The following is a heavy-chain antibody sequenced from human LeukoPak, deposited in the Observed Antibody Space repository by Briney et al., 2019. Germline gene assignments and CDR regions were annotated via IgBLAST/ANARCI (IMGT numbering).Heavy chain of an antibody. V-gene: IGHV3-74*01. CDR3: ARGPNSNWSGLDF. CDR2: ISPTGSTT. J-gene: IGHJ4*02. Sequence: GGSLRLSCTASGFSFSGHWMHWARQLPGKGLVWVSRISPTGSTTSYADSVKGRFTVPRDNAKNTLYLQVNNLRAEDTAVYYCARGPNSNWSGLDFWGQGTLLTVSS. D-gene: IGHD6-6*01. CDR1: GFSFSGHW.